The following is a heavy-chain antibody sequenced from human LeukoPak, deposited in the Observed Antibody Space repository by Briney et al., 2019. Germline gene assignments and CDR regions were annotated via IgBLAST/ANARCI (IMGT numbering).Heavy chain of an antibody. J-gene: IGHJ4*02. CDR1: GFTFSDSY. CDR3: ARGNLFPAY. Sequence: GGSLRLSCAASGFTFSDSYMSWLRQAPGKGLEWVSYTSTGGSTIYYADSVKGRFTISRDNAKNSLYLQMNSLRAEDTAVYYCARGNLFPAYWGQGTLVTVSS. V-gene: IGHV3-11*01. CDR2: TSTGGSTI.